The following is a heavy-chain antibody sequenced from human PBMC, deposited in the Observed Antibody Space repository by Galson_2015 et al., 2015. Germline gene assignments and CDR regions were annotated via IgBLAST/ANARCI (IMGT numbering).Heavy chain of an antibody. J-gene: IGHJ4*02. Sequence: QSGAEVKKPGVSLKISCKGSGYSFSGYWIGWVRQMPGKGLEWMGIIYPGDSVTRYSPSFQGQVTISADRSISTAYLQWSSLTASDTAMYYCTRESSSGNYAGIDYWGQGTLVTVSS. D-gene: IGHD1-26*01. CDR2: IYPGDSVT. V-gene: IGHV5-51*01. CDR3: TRESSSGNYAGIDY. CDR1: GYSFSGYW.